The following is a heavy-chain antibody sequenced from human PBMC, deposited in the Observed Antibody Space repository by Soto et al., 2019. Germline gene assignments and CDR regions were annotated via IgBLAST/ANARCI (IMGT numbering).Heavy chain of an antibody. CDR2: ISGYNGNT. J-gene: IGHJ1*01. V-gene: IGHV1-18*01. CDR1: GYSFTTYG. Sequence: QVQLVQSGAEVKEPGASVKVSCKASGYSFTTYGFNWVRQAPGQGLEWMGWISGYNGNTNYEQKFQGRVTMTTDTSTSTAYMELRRLRSDDTAVYYYARARRYFNWLLYTEYFQHWGQGTLVTVSS. D-gene: IGHD3-9*01. CDR3: ARARRYFNWLLYTEYFQH.